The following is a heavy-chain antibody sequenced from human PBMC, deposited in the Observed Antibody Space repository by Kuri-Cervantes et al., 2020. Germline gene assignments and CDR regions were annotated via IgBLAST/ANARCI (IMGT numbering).Heavy chain of an antibody. CDR3: ARDKVVVVPAAIAVEDYYYYYGMDV. Sequence: LSLTCAASGFTFSDYYMSWIRQAPGKGLEWVSYISSSGSTIYYADSVKGRFTISRDNAKNSLYLQMNSLRAEDTAVYYCARDKVVVVPAAIAVEDYYYYYGMDVWGQGTTVTVSS. CDR2: ISSSGSTI. J-gene: IGHJ6*02. D-gene: IGHD2-2*01. CDR1: GFTFSDYY. V-gene: IGHV3-11*04.